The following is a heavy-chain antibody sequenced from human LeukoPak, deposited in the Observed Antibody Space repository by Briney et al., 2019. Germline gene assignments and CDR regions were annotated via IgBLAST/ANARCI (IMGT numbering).Heavy chain of an antibody. Sequence: SETLSLTCTVSGGSISGGSYYWSWIRQPAGKGLEWIGRIYTSGSTNYNPSLKSRVTISVDTSKNQFSLKLSSVTAADTAVYYCARVTYYYGSGTREPGYYYYYMDVWGKGTTVTVSS. D-gene: IGHD3-10*01. V-gene: IGHV4-61*02. CDR3: ARVTYYYGSGTREPGYYYYYMDV. CDR1: GGSISGGSYY. J-gene: IGHJ6*03. CDR2: IYTSGST.